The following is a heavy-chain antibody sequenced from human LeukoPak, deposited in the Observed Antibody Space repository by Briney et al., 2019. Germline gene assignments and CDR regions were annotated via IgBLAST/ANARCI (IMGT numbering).Heavy chain of an antibody. CDR1: AFTFSRYY. J-gene: IGHJ4*02. Sequence: GGSLRLSCAASAFTFSRYYMSWVRQAPGKGPGWVASIQPDGSEKYYVDSVKGRFTISRDNPEKSLYLQMHSLRVEDTAVYFCAKDGDGIEAPFDYRGQATLVT. CDR2: IQPDGSEK. V-gene: IGHV3-7*01. D-gene: IGHD5-24*01. CDR3: AKDGDGIEAPFDY.